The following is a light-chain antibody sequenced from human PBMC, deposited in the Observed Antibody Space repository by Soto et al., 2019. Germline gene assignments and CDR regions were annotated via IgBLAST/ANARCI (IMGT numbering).Light chain of an antibody. CDR2: DAS. CDR1: QSVNNF. V-gene: IGKV3-11*01. CDR3: QQRTNSLIT. Sequence: EIVLTQSPATLSLSPGERASLSCRASQSVNNFLVWYQQKPGQPPRLLIYDASNRATGIPPRFSGSGSGTDFTLTITSLEPEDIGVSYCQQRTNSLITFGQGTRLEI. J-gene: IGKJ5*01.